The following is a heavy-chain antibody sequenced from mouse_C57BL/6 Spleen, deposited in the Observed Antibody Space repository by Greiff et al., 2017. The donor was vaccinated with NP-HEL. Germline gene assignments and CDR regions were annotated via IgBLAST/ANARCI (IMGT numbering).Heavy chain of an antibody. D-gene: IGHD4-1*01. CDR3: ARGDWDRNAY. J-gene: IGHJ3*01. CDR1: GYSITSGYY. CDR2: ISYDGSN. V-gene: IGHV3-6*01. Sequence: EVQLQESGPGLVKPSQSLSLTCSVTGYSITSGYYWNWIRQFPGNKLEWMGYISYDGSNNYNPSLKNRISITRDTSKNQFFLKLNSVTTEDTATYYCARGDWDRNAYWGQGTLVTVSA.